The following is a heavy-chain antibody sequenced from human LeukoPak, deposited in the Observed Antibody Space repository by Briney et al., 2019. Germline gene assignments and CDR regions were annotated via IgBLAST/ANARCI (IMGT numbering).Heavy chain of an antibody. CDR2: ISSSGSTK. CDR3: ARDRRDILTGYYDY. CDR1: GFTFSSYE. J-gene: IGHJ4*02. Sequence: RGSLRLSCAASGFTFSSYEMNWVRQAPGKGLEWVSYISSSGSTKYYADSVKGRFTISRDNAKNSLYLQMNSLRAEDTAVYYCARDRRDILTGYYDYWGQGTLVTVSS. D-gene: IGHD3-9*01. V-gene: IGHV3-48*03.